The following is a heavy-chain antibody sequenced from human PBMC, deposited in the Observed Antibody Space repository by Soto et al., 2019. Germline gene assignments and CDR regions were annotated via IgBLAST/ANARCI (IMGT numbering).Heavy chain of an antibody. Sequence: QVQLVESGGGVVQPGRSLRLSCAASGFTFSDYGMHWVRQAPGKGLEWVAVISYDGDNQYYVDSVKGRFTISRDNSKKTLYLHMNSLRAENTAEYYCAKHCPLRIVMVRGVYGRGYDYWGQGTLVTVSS. CDR2: ISYDGDNQ. CDR3: AKHCPLRIVMVRGVYGRGYDY. CDR1: GFTFSDYG. V-gene: IGHV3-30*18. D-gene: IGHD3-10*01. J-gene: IGHJ4*02.